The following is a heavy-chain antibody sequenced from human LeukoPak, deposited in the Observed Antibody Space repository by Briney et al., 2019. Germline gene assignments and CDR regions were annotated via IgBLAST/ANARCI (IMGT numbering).Heavy chain of an antibody. Sequence: SETLSLTCTVSGGSISSNSFYWGWIRQPAGKGLEWIGRIYTSGSTNYNPSLKSRVTISVDTSKNQFSLKLSSVTAADTAVYYCARFNGDYYGSGDPDYWGQGTLVTVSS. V-gene: IGHV4-61*02. CDR2: IYTSGST. D-gene: IGHD3-10*01. J-gene: IGHJ4*02. CDR3: ARFNGDYYGSGDPDY. CDR1: GGSISSNSFY.